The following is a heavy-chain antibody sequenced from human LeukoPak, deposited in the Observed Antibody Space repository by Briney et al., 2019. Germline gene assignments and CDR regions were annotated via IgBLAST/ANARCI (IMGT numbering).Heavy chain of an antibody. Sequence: ASVKVSCKISGYTFTSYDINWVRQATGQGLEWLGWMSPNNGDTGYAQKFQGRVTMTRDTSTNTAYMELSALTSEDTAVYYCARNRPTTGDFISWGQGALVTVSS. CDR2: MSPNNGDT. CDR1: GYTFTSYD. V-gene: IGHV1-8*01. J-gene: IGHJ4*02. CDR3: ARNRPTTGDFIS. D-gene: IGHD1-1*01.